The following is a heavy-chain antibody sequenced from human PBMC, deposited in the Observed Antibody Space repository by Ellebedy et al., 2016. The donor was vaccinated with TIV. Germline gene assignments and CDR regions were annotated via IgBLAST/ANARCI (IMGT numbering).Heavy chain of an antibody. V-gene: IGHV5-51*01. CDR3: ARHGEYCSRGICYSDY. D-gene: IGHD2-15*01. CDR2: IYPGDSDT. Sequence: GESLKISCKGSGYSFTNYWIGWVRQMPGKGLEWMGIIYPGDSDTRYSPSFQGQVTISADKSISTAYLQWSSLRASDTAMYYCARHGEYCSRGICYSDYWGQGTLVTVSS. CDR1: GYSFTNYW. J-gene: IGHJ4*02.